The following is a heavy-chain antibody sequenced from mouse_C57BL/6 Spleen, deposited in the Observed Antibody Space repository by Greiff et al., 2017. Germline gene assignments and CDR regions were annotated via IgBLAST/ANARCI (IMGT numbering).Heavy chain of an antibody. CDR3: ARKALSGYFDV. Sequence: QVQLQQSGPELVKPGASVKISCKASGYAFSSSWMNWVKQRPGKGLEWIGRIYPGDGDTNYNGKFKGKATLTADKSSSTAYMQLSSLTSEDSAVYFCARKALSGYFDVWGTGTTVTVSS. V-gene: IGHV1-82*01. CDR2: IYPGDGDT. J-gene: IGHJ1*03. CDR1: GYAFSSSW.